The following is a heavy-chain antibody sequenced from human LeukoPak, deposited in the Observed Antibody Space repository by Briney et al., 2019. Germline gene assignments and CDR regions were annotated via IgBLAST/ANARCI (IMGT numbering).Heavy chain of an antibody. Sequence: PSETLSLTCSISGGSISNKYWSWIRQPPGKGLEWIGYIYYTGSTSYNPSLKSRVTISLDKSKNQFSLKLTSVTAADTAVYYCARDYGSTSSYYFDYWGQGTLVTVSS. J-gene: IGHJ4*02. CDR2: IYYTGST. CDR1: GGSISNKY. CDR3: ARDYGSTSSYYFDY. D-gene: IGHD2-2*01. V-gene: IGHV4-59*12.